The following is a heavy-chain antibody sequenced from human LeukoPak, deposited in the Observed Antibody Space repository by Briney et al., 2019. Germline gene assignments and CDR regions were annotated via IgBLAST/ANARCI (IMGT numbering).Heavy chain of an antibody. D-gene: IGHD6-19*01. CDR1: GGSISSSSYY. J-gene: IGHJ4*02. V-gene: IGHV4-39*07. Sequence: PSETLSLTCTVSGGSISSSSYYWGWIRQPPGKGLEWIGSINYSGSTYYNPSLKSRVTISVDTSKNQFSLKLSTVTAADTAVYYCARGSGWAFWGQGTLVTVSS. CDR3: ARGSGWAF. CDR2: INYSGST.